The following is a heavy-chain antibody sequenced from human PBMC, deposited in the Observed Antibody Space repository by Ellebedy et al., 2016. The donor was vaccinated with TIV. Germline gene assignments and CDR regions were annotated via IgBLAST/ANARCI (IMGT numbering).Heavy chain of an antibody. CDR1: GFTFTDYS. CDR3: ATEGSGYDLNH. CDR2: FSRSGGYT. Sequence: GGSLRLXXAASGFTFTDYSMHWVRQAPGQGPSWVSVFSRSGGYTYYADSVQVRFTISRDNSKDTLYLQMNSLRVDDTAIQYSATEGSGYDLNHWGQGTLVTVSS. D-gene: IGHD5-12*01. V-gene: IGHV3-23*01. J-gene: IGHJ4*02.